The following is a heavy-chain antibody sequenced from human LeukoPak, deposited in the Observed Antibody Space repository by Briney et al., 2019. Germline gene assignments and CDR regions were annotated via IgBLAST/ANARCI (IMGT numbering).Heavy chain of an antibody. J-gene: IGHJ6*03. D-gene: IGHD7-27*01. V-gene: IGHV3-23*01. CDR2: ISGSGGST. Sequence: GGSLRLSCAASGFTFSSYGMHWVRQAPGKGLEWVSAISGSGGSTYYADSVKGRFTISRDNSKNTLYLQMNSLRAEDTAVYYCAKTGAGYYYMDVWGKGTTVTVSS. CDR1: GFTFSSYG. CDR3: AKTGAGYYYMDV.